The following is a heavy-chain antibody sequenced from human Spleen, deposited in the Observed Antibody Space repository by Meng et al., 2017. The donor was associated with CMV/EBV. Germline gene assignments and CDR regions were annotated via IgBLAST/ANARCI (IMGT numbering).Heavy chain of an antibody. D-gene: IGHD3-10*02. J-gene: IGHJ3*01. CDR1: GGSFSGYY. V-gene: IGHV4-34*01. CDR3: AKDVPAIPRVLHL. Sequence: GSLRLSCAVYGGSFSGYYWSCIRQPPGKGLEWIGEINHSGSTNYNPSLKSRVTISVDMSKSQFSLKLSSVTAADTAMYFCAKDVPAIPRVLHLWGQGTMVTVSS. CDR2: INHSGST.